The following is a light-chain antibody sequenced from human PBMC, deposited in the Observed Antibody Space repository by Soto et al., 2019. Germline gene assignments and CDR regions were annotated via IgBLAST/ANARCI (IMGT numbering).Light chain of an antibody. CDR3: SSYTSSSTPCV. CDR2: DVS. V-gene: IGLV2-14*01. J-gene: IGLJ2*01. CDR1: SSDVGGYNY. Sequence: QLVLTQPASVSGSPGQSITISCTETSSDVGGYNYVSWYQQHPGKAPKLMIYDVSNRPSGVSNRFSGSKSGNTASLTISGLQAEDEADYYCSSYTSSSTPCVFGGGTKLTVL.